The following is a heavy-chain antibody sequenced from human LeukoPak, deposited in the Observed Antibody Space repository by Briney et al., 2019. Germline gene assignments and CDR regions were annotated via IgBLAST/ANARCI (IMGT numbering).Heavy chain of an antibody. J-gene: IGHJ4*02. V-gene: IGHV4-59*01. Sequence: PSETLSLTCTVSGASIWSYYWTWIRQRPGKGLEWIGYIYYNGDTNYNPSLKSRVTMFVDTSKNQFSLEVTSVTTADTAVYFCVGAPNSYYFDYWGQGAPAAVSS. CDR2: IYYNGDT. CDR1: GASIWSYY. CDR3: VGAPNSYYFDY.